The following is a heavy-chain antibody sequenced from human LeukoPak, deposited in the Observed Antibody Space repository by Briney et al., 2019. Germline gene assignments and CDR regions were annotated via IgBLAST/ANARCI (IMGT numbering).Heavy chain of an antibody. CDR2: ISSSSSYI. CDR1: GFTFSSYS. J-gene: IGHJ6*02. D-gene: IGHD6-13*01. CDR3: ARVRQQLPPGYGMDV. Sequence: GGSLRLSCAASGFTFSSYSMNWVRQAPGKGLEWVSSISSSSSYIYYADSVKGRFTISRDNAKNSLYLQMNSLRAEDTAVYYCARVRQQLPPGYGMDVWGQGTTVTVSS. V-gene: IGHV3-21*01.